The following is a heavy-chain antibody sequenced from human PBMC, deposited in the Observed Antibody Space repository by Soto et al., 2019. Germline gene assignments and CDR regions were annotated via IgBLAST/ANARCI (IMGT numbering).Heavy chain of an antibody. V-gene: IGHV1-46*01. Sequence: GASVKVSCKASGYTFTSYYMHWVRQAPGQGLEWMGIINPSGGSTSYAQKFQGRVTMTRDTSTSTVYMELSSLRSEDTAVYYCARGAGAAAGTHYYYYYYGMDVWGQGTTVTVSS. CDR2: INPSGGST. CDR1: GYTFTSYY. J-gene: IGHJ6*02. CDR3: ARGAGAAAGTHYYYYYYGMDV. D-gene: IGHD6-13*01.